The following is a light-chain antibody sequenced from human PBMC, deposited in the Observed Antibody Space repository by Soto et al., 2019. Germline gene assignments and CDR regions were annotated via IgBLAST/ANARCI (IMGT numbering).Light chain of an antibody. Sequence: QSVLTQPPSASGTPGKRVIISCSGSSSNIGSNYVYWYQQFPGTAPKLLIYRNNQRPSGVPDRFSGSKSGTSASLAISGLRSEDEADYYCAAWDDTLSGVVFGGGTKVTVL. CDR1: SSNIGSNY. CDR3: AAWDDTLSGVV. V-gene: IGLV1-47*01. J-gene: IGLJ2*01. CDR2: RNN.